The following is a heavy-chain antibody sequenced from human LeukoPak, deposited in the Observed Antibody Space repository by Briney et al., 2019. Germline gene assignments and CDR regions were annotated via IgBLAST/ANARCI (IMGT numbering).Heavy chain of an antibody. Sequence: GRSLSLSCAASGIPFSDAWMSWVRQPPGKGLEWVGRIKSRAHGGATEYAASVKGRIIISRDDSKNMLYLEMNSLKLENTGVYYCSAETHYQLKSWGQAPLVTASS. D-gene: IGHD1-1*01. CDR2: IKSRAHGGAT. V-gene: IGHV3-15*01. CDR1: GIPFSDAW. J-gene: IGHJ4*02. CDR3: SAETHYQLKS.